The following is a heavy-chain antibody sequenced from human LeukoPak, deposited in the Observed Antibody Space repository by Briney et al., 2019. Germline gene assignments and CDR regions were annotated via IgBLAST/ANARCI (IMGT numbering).Heavy chain of an antibody. D-gene: IGHD2-2*01. CDR1: GGTFSSYA. CDR2: IIPIFGTA. CDR3: ARAPRYCSSTSCWGQTAFYYFDY. J-gene: IGHJ4*02. V-gene: IGHV1-69*05. Sequence: SVKVSCKASGGTFSSYAISWVRQAPGQGLEWMGGIIPIFGTANYAQKFQGRVTITTDESTSTAYMELSSLRSEDTAVYYCARAPRYCSSTSCWGQTAFYYFDYWGQGTLVTVSS.